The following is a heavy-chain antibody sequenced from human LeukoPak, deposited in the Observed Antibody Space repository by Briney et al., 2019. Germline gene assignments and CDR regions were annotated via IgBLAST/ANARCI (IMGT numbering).Heavy chain of an antibody. CDR1: GGSISSYY. J-gene: IGHJ6*03. D-gene: IGHD2-15*01. V-gene: IGHV4-59*12. CDR2: IYYSGST. Sequence: PSETLSLTCTVSGGSISSYYWSWIRQPPGKGLEWIGYIYYSGSTNYNPSLKSRVTISVDTSKNQFSLKLSSVTAADTAVYYCARDQSGDYHYYMDVWGKGTTVTVSS. CDR3: ARDQSGDYHYYMDV.